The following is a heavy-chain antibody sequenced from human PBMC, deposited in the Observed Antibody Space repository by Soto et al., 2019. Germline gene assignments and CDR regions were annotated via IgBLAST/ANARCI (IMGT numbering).Heavy chain of an antibody. CDR2: ISSSSSTI. CDR1: GFTFSSYS. CDR3: ARAATPKGYYGMDV. Sequence: LRLSCAASGFTFSSYSMNWVRQAPGKGLEWVSYISSSSSTIYYADSVKGRFTISRDNAKNSLYLQMNSLRDEDTAVYYCARAATPKGYYGMDVWGHGTTVTVSS. D-gene: IGHD6-25*01. J-gene: IGHJ6*02. V-gene: IGHV3-48*02.